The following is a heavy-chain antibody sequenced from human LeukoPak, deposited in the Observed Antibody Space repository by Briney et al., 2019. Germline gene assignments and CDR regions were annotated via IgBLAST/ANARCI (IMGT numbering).Heavy chain of an antibody. V-gene: IGHV4-59*01. CDR3: ARDNWNYGSSIDV. D-gene: IGHD1-7*01. CDR1: GGSISSYY. Sequence: SETLSLTCTVSGGSISSYYWSWIRQPPGKGLEWIGYIYYSGSTNYNPSLKSRVTISVDTSKNQFSLKLSSVTAADTAVYYCARDNWNYGSSIDVWGQGTTVTVSS. J-gene: IGHJ6*02. CDR2: IYYSGST.